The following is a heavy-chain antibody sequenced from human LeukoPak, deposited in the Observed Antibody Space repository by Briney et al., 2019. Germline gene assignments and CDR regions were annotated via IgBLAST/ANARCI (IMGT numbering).Heavy chain of an antibody. Sequence: GGSLRLSCAASGFTFSNYAMYWVRQAPGKGLEYVSVISTDGSRIYYADSVKGRFTISRDNSKNTLYLQMGSLRAEDMAVCYCTRGVAISTSGWYDTFDYWGQGALVAVSS. D-gene: IGHD6-19*01. CDR3: TRGVAISTSGWYDTFDY. J-gene: IGHJ4*02. CDR2: ISTDGSRI. CDR1: GFTFSNYA. V-gene: IGHV3-64*02.